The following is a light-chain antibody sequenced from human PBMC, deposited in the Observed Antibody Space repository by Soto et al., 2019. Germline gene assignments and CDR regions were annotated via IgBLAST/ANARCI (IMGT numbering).Light chain of an antibody. J-gene: IGKJ5*01. V-gene: IGKV3-20*01. CDR3: QQYKSWPIT. CDR1: QSVSSNY. Sequence: ESVLTQSPGTLSLSPGERATLSFRASQSVSSNYLAWYQQKPGQAPRLLIYGASTWATGVPPRFTGSGSGTEFTLTISGLQSEDFAVYYCQQYKSWPITFGQGTRLEIK. CDR2: GAS.